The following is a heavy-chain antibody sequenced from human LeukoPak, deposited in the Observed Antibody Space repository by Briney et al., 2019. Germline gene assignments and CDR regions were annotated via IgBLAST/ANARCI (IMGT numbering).Heavy chain of an antibody. D-gene: IGHD3-16*01. J-gene: IGHJ4*02. CDR1: GFNFNYNG. V-gene: IGHV3-48*02. CDR3: AKDSRFGNSPMDY. CDR2: ISGGSATM. Sequence: PGGSLRLSCAAYGFNFNYNGMNWVRQAPGKGLEWVSYISGGSATMYYADSVMGRFTISRDSAKNSLYLRMNSLRDEDTAVYYCAKDSRFGNSPMDYWGQGTLVTVSS.